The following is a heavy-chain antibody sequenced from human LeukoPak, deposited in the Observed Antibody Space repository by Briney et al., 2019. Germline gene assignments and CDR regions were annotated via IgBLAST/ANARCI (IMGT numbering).Heavy chain of an antibody. J-gene: IGHJ6*03. V-gene: IGHV3-23*01. CDR3: AKGRGSSPPRAYYMDV. D-gene: IGHD6-6*01. CDR2: ISGSGGST. CDR1: GFTFSSYA. Sequence: QPGGSLRLSCAATGFTFSSYAMSWVRQAPGKGLEWVSAISGSGGSTYYADSVKGRFTISRDNSKSTLYLQMNSLRAEDTAVYYCAKGRGSSPPRAYYMDVWGKGTTVTVSS.